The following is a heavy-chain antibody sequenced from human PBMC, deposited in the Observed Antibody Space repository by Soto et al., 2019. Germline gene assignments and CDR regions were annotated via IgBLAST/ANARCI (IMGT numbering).Heavy chain of an antibody. Sequence: GGSLRLSCAASGFTFSSYGMHWVRQAPGKGLEWVAIISYDGNYKHHADSVKGRFTISRDNSKNTLYLQINSLRAEDTTVYYCAKVARYYDFWSYYFDYWGQGTLVTVSS. CDR3: AKVARYYDFWSYYFDY. V-gene: IGHV3-30*18. D-gene: IGHD3-3*01. CDR1: GFTFSSYG. J-gene: IGHJ4*02. CDR2: ISYDGNYK.